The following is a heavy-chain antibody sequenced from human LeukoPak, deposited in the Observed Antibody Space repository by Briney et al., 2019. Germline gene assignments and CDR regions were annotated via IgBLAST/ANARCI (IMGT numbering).Heavy chain of an antibody. Sequence: SETLSLTCAVYGGSFSGYYWSWIRQPPGEGLEWIGEINHSGSTNCNPSLKSRVTISVDTSKNQFSLKLSSVTAADTAVYYCARGRQLNWCWFDPWGQGALVTVSS. D-gene: IGHD1-1*01. CDR3: ARGRQLNWCWFDP. CDR1: GGSFSGYY. J-gene: IGHJ5*02. CDR2: INHSGST. V-gene: IGHV4-34*01.